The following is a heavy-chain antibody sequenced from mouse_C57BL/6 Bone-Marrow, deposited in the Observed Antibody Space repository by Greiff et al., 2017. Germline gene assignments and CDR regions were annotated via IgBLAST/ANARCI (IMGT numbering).Heavy chain of an antibody. V-gene: IGHV1-53*01. J-gene: IGHJ2*01. CDR1: GYTFTSYW. CDR3: ARYYYSNGYFDY. D-gene: IGHD2-5*01. CDR2: INPSNGGT. Sequence: QVQLQESGTELVKPGASVKLSCKASGYTFTSYWMHWVKQRPGQGLEWIGNINPSNGGTNYNEKFKSKATLTADKSSSTAYMQLSSLTSEDSAVYYCARYYYSNGYFDYWGQGTTVTASA.